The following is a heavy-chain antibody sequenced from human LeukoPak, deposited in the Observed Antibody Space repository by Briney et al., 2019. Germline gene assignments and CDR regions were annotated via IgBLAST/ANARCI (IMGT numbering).Heavy chain of an antibody. CDR2: ISYGGSNK. V-gene: IGHV3-30-3*01. CDR3: ARDFSGASRIDY. Sequence: TGRSLRLSCAASGFTFSRYAMYWVRQTPGKGLEWVAVISYGGSNKYYADSVKGRFTISRDNSKNTLYLQMNSLRAEDTAVYYCARDFSGASRIDYWGQGTLVTVSS. J-gene: IGHJ4*02. D-gene: IGHD4/OR15-4a*01. CDR1: GFTFSRYA.